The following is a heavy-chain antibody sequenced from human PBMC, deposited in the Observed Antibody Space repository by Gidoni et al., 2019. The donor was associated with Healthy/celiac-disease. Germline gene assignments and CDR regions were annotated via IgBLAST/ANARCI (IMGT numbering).Heavy chain of an antibody. CDR2: INHRGST. CDR3: ARAVPPRIAARRIQNWFDP. J-gene: IGHJ5*02. D-gene: IGHD6-6*01. Sequence: QVQLQQWGAGLLKPSETLSLTCAVYGGSSSGYYWSWIRQPPGKGLEWIGEINHRGSTNYNPSLKSRVTISVDTSKSQFSLKLSSVTAADTAVYYCARAVPPRIAARRIQNWFDPWGQGTLVTVSS. CDR1: GGSSSGYY. V-gene: IGHV4-34*01.